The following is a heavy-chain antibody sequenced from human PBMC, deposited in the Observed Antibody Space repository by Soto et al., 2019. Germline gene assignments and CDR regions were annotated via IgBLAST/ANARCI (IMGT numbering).Heavy chain of an antibody. Sequence: EVQLVESGGGLVQPGGSLRLSCAASGFTIGNNYMSWVRQAPGKGLEWVSVIYTGGSTYYADSVKGRFTISRDNSKNTLFLQMNSLRAEDTAVYYCARTNYGSGSYPHYYWGQGTLVTVSP. J-gene: IGHJ4*02. CDR3: ARTNYGSGSYPHYY. V-gene: IGHV3-66*01. D-gene: IGHD3-10*01. CDR1: GFTIGNNY. CDR2: IYTGGST.